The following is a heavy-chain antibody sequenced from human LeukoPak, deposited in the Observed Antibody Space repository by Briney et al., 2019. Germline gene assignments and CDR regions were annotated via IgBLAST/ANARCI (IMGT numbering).Heavy chain of an antibody. CDR2: IKEDGTET. CDR1: GFMFSSNW. V-gene: IGHV3-7*05. J-gene: IGHJ4*02. CDR3: AKEGRSLQTY. Sequence: SGGSLRLSCAASGFMFSSNWMSWVRLAPGKGLEWVANIKEDGTETYYMDSVKGRFTISRDNAKNSLYLQMNSLRVEDTAVYYCAKEGRSLQTYWGQGTLVTVSS. D-gene: IGHD5-24*01.